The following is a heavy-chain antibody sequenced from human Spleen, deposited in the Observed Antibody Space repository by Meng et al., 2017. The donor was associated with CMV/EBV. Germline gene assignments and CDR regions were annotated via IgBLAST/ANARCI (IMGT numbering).Heavy chain of an antibody. V-gene: IGHV3-30*18. CDR2: ISYDGSTE. J-gene: IGHJ4*02. CDR1: GFTVSSNY. Sequence: GESLKISCAASGFTVSSNYMSWVRQAPGKGLEWVAVISYDGSTEYYGHSVKGRFTISRDNAKNSLYLQMNSLRAEDTALYYCAKAFTIFGVVILGDPFDYWGQGTLVTVSS. D-gene: IGHD3-3*01. CDR3: AKAFTIFGVVILGDPFDY.